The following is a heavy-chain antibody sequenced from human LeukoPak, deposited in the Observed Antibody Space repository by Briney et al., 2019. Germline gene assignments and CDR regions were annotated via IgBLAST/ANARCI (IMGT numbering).Heavy chain of an antibody. Sequence: GGSLRLSCAASGFTFSSYSMNWVRQAPGKGLQWVSYITSSSSTIYYADSVKGRFTISRDNAKNSLYLQMSSLRAEDTAVYYCAREYSSGWYYYYGMDVWGQGTTVTVSS. J-gene: IGHJ6*02. CDR2: ITSSSSTI. CDR1: GFTFSSYS. V-gene: IGHV3-48*04. CDR3: AREYSSGWYYYYGMDV. D-gene: IGHD6-19*01.